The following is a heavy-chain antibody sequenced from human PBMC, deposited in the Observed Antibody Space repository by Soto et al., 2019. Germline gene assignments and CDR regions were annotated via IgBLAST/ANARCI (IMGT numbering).Heavy chain of an antibody. V-gene: IGHV3-23*01. Sequence: GGSLRLSCAASGFTFNNYAMSWVRQAPGKGLEWVSGISGSGESTYYADSVKGRFTISRDNSKNTLYVQMNSLKAEDTAVYYCAKQYCAAGTCFRIFDSWGQGTLVTVSS. J-gene: IGHJ4*02. CDR3: AKQYCAAGTCFRIFDS. CDR2: ISGSGEST. CDR1: GFTFNNYA. D-gene: IGHD2-15*01.